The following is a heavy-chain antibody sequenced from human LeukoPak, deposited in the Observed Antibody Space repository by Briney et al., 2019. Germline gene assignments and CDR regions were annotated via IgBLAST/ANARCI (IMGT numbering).Heavy chain of an antibody. D-gene: IGHD6-13*01. J-gene: IGHJ5*02. CDR3: ARDGSAFIAAAGTRGSWFDP. CDR2: ISAYNGNT. CDR1: GYTFTSYG. V-gene: IGHV1-18*01. Sequence: ASVKVSCKASGYTFTSYGISWVRQAPGQGLEWMGWISAYNGNTNYAQKLQGRVTMTTDTSTSTAYMELRSLRSDDTAVYYCARDGSAFIAAAGTRGSWFDPWGQGTLVTVSS.